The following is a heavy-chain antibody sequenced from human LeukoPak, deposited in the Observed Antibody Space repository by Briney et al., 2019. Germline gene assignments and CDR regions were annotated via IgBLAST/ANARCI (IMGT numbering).Heavy chain of an antibody. CDR1: GASISSGGYY. CDR3: ARDGPTSVL. D-gene: IGHD1-1*01. Sequence: PSETLSLTCTVSGASISSGGYYWSWIRQQPEKGLEWIGYSHYSGTTYYNTSLKSRVAISVDTSKNQFSLKLSSVTAADTAVYYCARDGPTSVLWGQGTLVTVSS. J-gene: IGHJ4*02. CDR2: SHYSGTT. V-gene: IGHV4-31*03.